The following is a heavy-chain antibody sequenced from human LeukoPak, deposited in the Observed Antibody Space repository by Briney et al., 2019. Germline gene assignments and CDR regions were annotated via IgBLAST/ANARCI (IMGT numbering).Heavy chain of an antibody. CDR1: GFTFSYYA. D-gene: IGHD1-26*01. Sequence: GGSLRLSCAASGFTFSYYAMNWVRQAPGKGLEWVSSISTRSTYIYYADSLKGRFTISRDNAENSLYLQMNSLRAEDTAVYYCARDPYSGTYGDTYYYYMDVWGKGTTVTISS. V-gene: IGHV3-21*01. CDR2: ISTRSTYI. J-gene: IGHJ6*03. CDR3: ARDPYSGTYGDTYYYYMDV.